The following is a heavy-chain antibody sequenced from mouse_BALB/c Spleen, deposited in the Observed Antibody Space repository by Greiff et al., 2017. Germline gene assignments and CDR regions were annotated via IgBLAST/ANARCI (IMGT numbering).Heavy chain of an antibody. V-gene: IGHV1-74*01. J-gene: IGHJ4*01. CDR3: AGGNYVGRWAMDY. D-gene: IGHD2-1*01. CDR2: IDPSNSET. CDR1: GYTFTSYW. Sequence: VQLQQSGPELVRPGASVKMSCKASGYTFTSYWMHWVKQRPGQGLEWIGMIDPSNSETRLNQKFKDKATLNVDKSSNTAYMQLSSLTSEDSAVYYCAGGNYVGRWAMDYWGQGTSVTVSS.